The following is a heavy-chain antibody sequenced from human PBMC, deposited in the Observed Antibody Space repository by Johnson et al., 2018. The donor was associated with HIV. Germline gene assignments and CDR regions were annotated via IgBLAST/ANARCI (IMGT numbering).Heavy chain of an antibody. CDR3: AKGVSKSLDAFDI. V-gene: IGHV3-NL1*01. D-gene: IGHD3-10*01. Sequence: QAQLVEYGGGVVQPGRSLRLSCAASGLTFSSYAMHWVRQAPGKGLVWVSRINGDGSSTSYADSVKGRFPISRDNSKNTLYLQMNSLRAEDTDVYYCAKGVSKSLDAFDIWGQGTMVTVSS. CDR1: GLTFSSYA. CDR2: INGDGSST. J-gene: IGHJ3*02.